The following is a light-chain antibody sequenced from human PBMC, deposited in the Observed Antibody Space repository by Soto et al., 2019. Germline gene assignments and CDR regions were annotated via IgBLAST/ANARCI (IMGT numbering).Light chain of an antibody. CDR2: YVD. V-gene: IGLV2-14*03. CDR3: CSYADGSIYF. Sequence: ALTQPASVSGSPGQSITISCTGTSRDVGAYDYVSWYLQYPDKAPQLLIYYVDHRPSGVSSRFSGSKSGNTASLTIPGLQAEDEGDYYCCSYADGSIYFFGTGTKVT. CDR1: SRDVGAYDY. J-gene: IGLJ1*01.